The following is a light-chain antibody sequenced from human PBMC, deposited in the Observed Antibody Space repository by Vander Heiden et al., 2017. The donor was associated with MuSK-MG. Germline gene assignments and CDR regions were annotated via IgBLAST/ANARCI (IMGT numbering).Light chain of an antibody. CDR1: QGIDDW. V-gene: IGKV1D-16*01. Sequence: DIQMTQSPSSLSASVGDRVTITCRASQGIDDWLAWYQQKPDKAPKALIYATSRLDGGVPARFSGSGSGTKFTLTISNPQPEDFATYYCQQEHNFPVPFGGGTKVDIK. J-gene: IGKJ4*01. CDR3: QQEHNFPVP. CDR2: ATS.